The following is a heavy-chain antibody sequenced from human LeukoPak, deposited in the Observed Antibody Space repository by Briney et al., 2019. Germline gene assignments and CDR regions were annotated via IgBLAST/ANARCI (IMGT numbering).Heavy chain of an antibody. Sequence: SETLSLTCAVYGGSFSGYYWSWIRQPPGKGLEWIGEINHSGSTNYNPSLKSRVTISVDTSKNQFSLKLSSVTAADTAVYYCARWGGRRLLHDYYYYYYMDVWGKGTTVTVS. CDR2: INHSGST. J-gene: IGHJ6*03. D-gene: IGHD2-15*01. CDR1: GGSFSGYY. V-gene: IGHV4-34*01. CDR3: ARWGGRRLLHDYYYYYYMDV.